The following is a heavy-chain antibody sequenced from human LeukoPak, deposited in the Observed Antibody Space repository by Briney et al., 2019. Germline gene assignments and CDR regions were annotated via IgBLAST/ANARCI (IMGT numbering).Heavy chain of an antibody. Sequence: PGGSLRLSCAASGFTFSSYSMNWVRQAPGQGLEWVSTISDSGGSTSYADSVKGRFTISRDNSKNTLCLQMNSLRADDTAVYYCAKNWGSSWYYFDYWGQGTLVTVSS. V-gene: IGHV3-23*01. CDR2: ISDSGGST. CDR3: AKNWGSSWYYFDY. D-gene: IGHD6-13*01. CDR1: GFTFSSYS. J-gene: IGHJ4*02.